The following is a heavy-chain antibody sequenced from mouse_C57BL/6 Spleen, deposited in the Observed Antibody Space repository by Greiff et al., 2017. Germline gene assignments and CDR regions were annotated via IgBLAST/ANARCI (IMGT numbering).Heavy chain of an antibody. CDR2: INPSSGYT. V-gene: IGHV1-4*01. Sequence: QVQLQQSGAELARPGASVKMSCKASGYTFTSYTMHWVQQRPGQGLEWIGYINPSSGYTKYNQKFKDKATLTADKSSSTAYMQLSSLTSEDSAVYYCARGGYSNPFDYWGQGTTRTVSS. J-gene: IGHJ2*01. CDR3: ARGGYSNPFDY. D-gene: IGHD2-5*01. CDR1: GYTFTSYT.